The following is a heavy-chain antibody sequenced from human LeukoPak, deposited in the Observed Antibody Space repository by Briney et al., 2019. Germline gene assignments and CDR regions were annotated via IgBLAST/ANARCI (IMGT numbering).Heavy chain of an antibody. D-gene: IGHD3-3*01. V-gene: IGHV3-23*01. CDR1: GFTFSSYA. Sequence: GGSLRLSCAASGFTFSSYAMSWVRQAPGKGLEWVSAISGSGGSTYYADSVKGRFTISRDNSKNALYLQMNSLRAEDTAVYYCAKHRPLRFLEWLGWGFDYWGQGTLVTVSS. CDR3: AKHRPLRFLEWLGWGFDY. CDR2: ISGSGGST. J-gene: IGHJ4*02.